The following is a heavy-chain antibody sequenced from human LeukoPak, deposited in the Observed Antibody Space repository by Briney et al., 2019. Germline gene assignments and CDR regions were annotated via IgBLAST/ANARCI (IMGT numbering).Heavy chain of an antibody. J-gene: IGHJ4*02. CDR1: GYSFTSYW. D-gene: IGHD6-19*01. CDR3: ARFALTSSLDY. Sequence: GESLKISCKGSGYSFTSYWIGWVRQMPGKGLEWMGIIYPGDSDTRYSPSVQGQVTISADKSISTAYLHWGGLKASDTAMYYCARFALTSSLDYWGQGTLVTVSS. CDR2: IYPGDSDT. V-gene: IGHV5-51*01.